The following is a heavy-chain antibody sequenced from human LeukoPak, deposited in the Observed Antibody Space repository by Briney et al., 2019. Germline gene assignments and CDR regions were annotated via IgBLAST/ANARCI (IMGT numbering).Heavy chain of an antibody. V-gene: IGHV4-39*01. CDR1: GGSISSSSYY. CDR2: IYYSGST. CDR3: ASAGRSPHDY. J-gene: IGHJ4*02. Sequence: SETLSLTCTVSGGSISSSSYYWGWIRQPPGKGLEWIGSIYYSGSTYYNPSLKSRVTISVDTSKNQFSLKLSSVNAADTAVYYCASAGRSPHDYWGQGTLVTVSS.